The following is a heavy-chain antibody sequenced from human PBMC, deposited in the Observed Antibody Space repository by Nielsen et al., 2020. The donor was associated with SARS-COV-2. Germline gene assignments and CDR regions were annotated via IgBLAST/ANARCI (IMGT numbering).Heavy chain of an antibody. V-gene: IGHV3-11*04. D-gene: IGHD5-18*01. CDR1: GFTFNDYY. Sequence: GESLKISCAASGFTFNDYYMSWIRQAPGKGLEWVSYISSSGSTIYYADSVKGRFTISRDNAKNSLYLQMNSLRAGDTAVYYCARLPHGYTYGRYYYHGMDVWGQGTTVTVSS. CDR3: ARLPHGYTYGRYYYHGMDV. CDR2: ISSSGSTI. J-gene: IGHJ6*02.